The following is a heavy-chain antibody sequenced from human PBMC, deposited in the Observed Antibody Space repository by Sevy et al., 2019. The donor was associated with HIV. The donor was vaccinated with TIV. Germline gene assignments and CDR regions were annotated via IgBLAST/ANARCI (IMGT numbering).Heavy chain of an antibody. V-gene: IGHV3-23*01. CDR1: VFTFSSYA. J-gene: IGHJ4*02. CDR2: ISGSGGST. D-gene: IGHD4-17*01. Sequence: GGSLRLSCAASVFTFSSYAMSWVRQAPGKGLEWVSAISGSGGSTYYADSVKGRFTISRDNSKNTLYLQMNSLRAEDTAVYYCAKASLMTTVVTPICDYWGQGTLVTVSS. CDR3: AKASLMTTVVTPICDY.